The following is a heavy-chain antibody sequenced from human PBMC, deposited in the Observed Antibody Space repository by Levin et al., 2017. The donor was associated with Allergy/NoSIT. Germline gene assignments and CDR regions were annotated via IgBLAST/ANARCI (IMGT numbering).Heavy chain of an antibody. D-gene: IGHD6-19*01. V-gene: IGHV3-21*01. CDR2: ITTRSSSL. Sequence: KAGGSLRLSCAASGFTFNTYSMTWVRQAPGKGLEWVSSITTRSSSLYYADSVQGRFTISRDDAKKSLYLQMDSLRAEDTALYFCARGQWLATFDYWGQGSLVTVSS. CDR1: GFTFNTYS. CDR3: ARGQWLATFDY. J-gene: IGHJ4*02.